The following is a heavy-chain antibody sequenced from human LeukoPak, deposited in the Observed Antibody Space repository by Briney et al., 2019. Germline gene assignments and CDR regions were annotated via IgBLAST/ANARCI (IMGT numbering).Heavy chain of an antibody. CDR1: GFTFSSYA. V-gene: IGHV3-30*03. CDR3: ARVYDVLTGGFDH. CDR2: ISYDGSNK. D-gene: IGHD3-9*01. Sequence: QSGGSLRLSCAASGFTFSSYAMSWVRQAPGKGLEWVAVISYDGSNKYYADSVKGRFTISRDNSKNTLYLQMNSLRAEDTAVYYCARVYDVLTGGFDHWGQGALVTVSS. J-gene: IGHJ4*02.